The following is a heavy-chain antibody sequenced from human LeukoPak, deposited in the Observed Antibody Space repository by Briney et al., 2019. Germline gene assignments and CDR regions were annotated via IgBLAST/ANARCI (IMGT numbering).Heavy chain of an antibody. J-gene: IGHJ3*02. CDR3: ARVRGVTMIVVVQGDAFDI. Sequence: GGSLRLSCVASGFTFSRYSMNWVRQAPGKGLEWVSSMSISTSTFIYYADSVKGRFTISRDNAKNTLYLQMNSLRAEDTAVYYCARVRGVTMIVVVQGDAFDIWGQGTMVTVSS. D-gene: IGHD3-22*01. CDR2: MSISTSTFI. CDR1: GFTFSRYS. V-gene: IGHV3-21*01.